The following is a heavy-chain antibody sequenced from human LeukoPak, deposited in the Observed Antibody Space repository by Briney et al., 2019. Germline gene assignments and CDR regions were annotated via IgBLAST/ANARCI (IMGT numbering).Heavy chain of an antibody. CDR2: IIPIFGTA. D-gene: IGHD5-12*01. CDR1: GGTFSSYA. V-gene: IGHV1-69*13. Sequence: SVKVSCKASGGTFSSYAISWVRQAPGQGLEWMGGIIPIFGTANYAQKFQGRVTITADESTSTAYMELSSLRSEDTAVYYCARDILGYSGYYYYYGMDVWGQGTTVTVSS. J-gene: IGHJ6*02. CDR3: ARDILGYSGYYYYYGMDV.